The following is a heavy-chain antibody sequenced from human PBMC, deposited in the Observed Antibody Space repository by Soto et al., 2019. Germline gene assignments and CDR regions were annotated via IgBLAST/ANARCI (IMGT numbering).Heavy chain of an antibody. J-gene: IGHJ4*02. CDR3: ARDTWRSGYYDY. V-gene: IGHV3-53*04. CDR1: GFTVSSNY. D-gene: IGHD3-22*01. CDR2: IYSGGST. Sequence: EVQLVESGGGLVQPGGSLRLSCAASGFTVSSNYMSWVRQAPGKGLEWVSVIYSGGSTYYADSVKGRFTISRHNSKSTLYLQMNSLRAEDTAVYYCARDTWRSGYYDYWGQGTLVTVSS.